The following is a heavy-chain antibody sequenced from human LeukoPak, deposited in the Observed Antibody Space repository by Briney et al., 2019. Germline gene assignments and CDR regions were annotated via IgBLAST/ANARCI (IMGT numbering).Heavy chain of an antibody. J-gene: IGHJ4*02. Sequence: GGSLRLSCEASGFSFSNYAMSWVRQAPARGPEWVSSIRSGGETFYADSVKGRFTLSRDDSRNTVHLQMNNLRVEDTAKYYCAKANWVSNADAVWWGQGTQVTVSS. D-gene: IGHD1-1*01. CDR3: AKANWVSNADAVW. CDR1: GFSFSNYA. CDR2: IRSGGET. V-gene: IGHV3-23*01.